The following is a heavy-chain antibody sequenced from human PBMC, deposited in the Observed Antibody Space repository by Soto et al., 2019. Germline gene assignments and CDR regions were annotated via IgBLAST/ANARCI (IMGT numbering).Heavy chain of an antibody. D-gene: IGHD2-2*01. Sequence: SETLSLTCTVSGDSISSNSYFWDWIRQPPGKGLEWIGSIFYSGRTYFNPSLKSRVTISVDTSKNQFSLKLSSVTAADTAVYYCARQRVHYGMDVWGQVTRVAVSS. CDR3: ARQRVHYGMDV. CDR2: IFYSGRT. J-gene: IGHJ6*02. CDR1: GDSISSNSYF. V-gene: IGHV4-39*01.